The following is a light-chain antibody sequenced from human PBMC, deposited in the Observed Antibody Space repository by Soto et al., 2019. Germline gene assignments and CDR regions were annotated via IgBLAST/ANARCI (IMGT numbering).Light chain of an antibody. Sequence: QSALTQPRSVSGSPGQSVTISCTGTSSDVGDYNYVSWYQQHPGKAPKVMIYDVSKRPSGVPDRFSGSKSGNTASLTISGLQADDEADYYCCSYAGSYTYVLGTGTKLTVL. CDR3: CSYAGSYTYV. CDR1: SSDVGDYNY. V-gene: IGLV2-11*01. J-gene: IGLJ1*01. CDR2: DVS.